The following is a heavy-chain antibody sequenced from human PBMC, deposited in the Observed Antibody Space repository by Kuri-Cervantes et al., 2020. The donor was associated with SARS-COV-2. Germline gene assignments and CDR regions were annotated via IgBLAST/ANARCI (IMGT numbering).Heavy chain of an antibody. V-gene: IGHV3-30*02. Sequence: GESLKISCAASGFTFSSYGMHWVRQAPGMGLEWVAFIRYDGSNKYYADSVKGRFTISRDNSKNTLYLQMNSLRAEDTAVYYCAKDQQRRYCSSTSCYFSGFDIWGQGTMVTVSS. CDR1: GFTFSSYG. CDR3: AKDQQRRYCSSTSCYFSGFDI. CDR2: IRYDGSNK. J-gene: IGHJ3*02. D-gene: IGHD2-2*01.